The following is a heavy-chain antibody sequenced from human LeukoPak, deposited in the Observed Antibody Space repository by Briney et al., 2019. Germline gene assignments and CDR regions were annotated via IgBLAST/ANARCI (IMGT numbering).Heavy chain of an antibody. D-gene: IGHD6-19*01. CDR3: ARPGYSSGWYPFDY. CDR1: GYSFTSYW. Sequence: GESLKISCRGSGYSFTSYWIGWVRQMPGKGVGWTGIIYPGDSDTRYSPSFQGQVTISADKSISTAYLQWSSLKASDTAMYYCARPGYSSGWYPFDYWGQGTLVTVSS. CDR2: IYPGDSDT. J-gene: IGHJ4*02. V-gene: IGHV5-51*01.